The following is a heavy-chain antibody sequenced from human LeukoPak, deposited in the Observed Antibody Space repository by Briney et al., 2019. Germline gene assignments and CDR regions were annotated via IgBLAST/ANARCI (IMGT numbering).Heavy chain of an antibody. CDR1: GFTFSSYW. D-gene: IGHD1-7*01. CDR2: IKQDGSEK. Sequence: PGGSLRLSCAASGFTFSSYWMNWVRQAPGKGLEWVANIKQDGSEKYYVDSVKGRFTTSRDNAKNSLYLQMGSLRAEDTAVYYCATSRTFDYWGQGTLVTVSS. J-gene: IGHJ4*02. CDR3: ATSRTFDY. V-gene: IGHV3-7*01.